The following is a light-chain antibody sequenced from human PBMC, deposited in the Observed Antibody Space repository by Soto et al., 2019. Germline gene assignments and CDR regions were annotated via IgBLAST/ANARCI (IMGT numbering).Light chain of an antibody. CDR1: QSVSSN. J-gene: IGKJ1*01. V-gene: IGKV3-15*01. CDR2: GAS. Sequence: EIVMTQSPATLSVSPGERATLSCRASQSVSSNLAWYQQKPGQAPRLPIYGASTRATGIPARFSGSGSGTEFTLTISSLQSEDFAVYYCQQYNNWPGWTFGQGTKVDIK. CDR3: QQYNNWPGWT.